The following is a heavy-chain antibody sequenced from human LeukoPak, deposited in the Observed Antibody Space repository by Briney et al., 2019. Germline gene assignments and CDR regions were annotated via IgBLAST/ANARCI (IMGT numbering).Heavy chain of an antibody. CDR2: IIPILGIT. J-gene: IGHJ4*02. V-gene: IGHV1-69*04. CDR1: GGTFSSYA. Sequence: GASVKVSCKASGGTFSSYAISWVRQAPGQGLEWMGRIIPILGITNYAQKFQGRVTITADKSTSTAYMELSSLRSEDTAVYYCAREDSSGWYWDYWGQGTLVTVSS. CDR3: AREDSSGWYWDY. D-gene: IGHD6-19*01.